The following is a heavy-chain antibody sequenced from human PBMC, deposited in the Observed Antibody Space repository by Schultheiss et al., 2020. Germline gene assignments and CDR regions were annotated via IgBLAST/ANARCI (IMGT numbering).Heavy chain of an antibody. J-gene: IGHJ5*02. V-gene: IGHV3-30*12. CDR3: ARDSGSTFTTFGPPGHP. CDR1: GFTFSSYA. Sequence: GGSLRLSCAASGFTFSSYAMHWVRQAPGKGLEWVAVISYDGSNKYYADSVKGRFTISRDNSKNTLYLQMNSLRAEDTAVYYCARDSGSTFTTFGPPGHPWGQGTLVTVSS. D-gene: IGHD3-10*02. CDR2: ISYDGSNK.